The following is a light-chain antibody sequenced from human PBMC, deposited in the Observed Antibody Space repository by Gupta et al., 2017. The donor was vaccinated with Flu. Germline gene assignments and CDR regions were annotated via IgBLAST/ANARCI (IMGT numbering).Light chain of an antibody. V-gene: IGKV1-5*03. CDR2: KAS. J-gene: IGKJ1*01. CDR3: QQYFSYRS. Sequence: DIRMTQSPSTLSASIGDTVTISCRASQNIDEWLAWYQLNPGKAPKLLIYKASTLENGVPSRFSGSGSGAKFTLTINNLQRDDSASYFCQQYFSYRSFGQGTKVEIK. CDR1: QNIDEW.